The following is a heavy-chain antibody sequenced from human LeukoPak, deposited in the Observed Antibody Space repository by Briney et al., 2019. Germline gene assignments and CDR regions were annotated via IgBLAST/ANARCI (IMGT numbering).Heavy chain of an antibody. CDR3: ARVPTYEIAAARVGYAFDI. D-gene: IGHD6-13*01. CDR1: GGSISSGSYY. V-gene: IGHV4-61*02. Sequence: PSETLSLTCSVSGGSISSGSYYWSWIRQPAGKGLEWIGRFYISGSTNYNPSLKSRVTISVDTSKNQFSLQLRSVTAADTAVYYCARVPTYEIAAARVGYAFDIWGQGTMVTVSS. CDR2: FYISGST. J-gene: IGHJ3*02.